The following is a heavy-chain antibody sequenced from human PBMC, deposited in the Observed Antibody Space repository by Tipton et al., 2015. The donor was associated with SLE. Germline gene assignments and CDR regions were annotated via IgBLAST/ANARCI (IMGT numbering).Heavy chain of an antibody. Sequence: LRLSCTVSGASISSYYWSWIRQPPGKGLEWIGSIYYSGSTYYNPSLKSRVTISVDTSKNQFSLKLSSVTAADTAVYYCAALTYYYDSSGSGACRYWGQGTLVTVSS. CDR2: IYYSGST. CDR3: AALTYYYDSSGSGACRY. J-gene: IGHJ4*02. V-gene: IGHV4-59*04. CDR1: GASISSYY. D-gene: IGHD3-22*01.